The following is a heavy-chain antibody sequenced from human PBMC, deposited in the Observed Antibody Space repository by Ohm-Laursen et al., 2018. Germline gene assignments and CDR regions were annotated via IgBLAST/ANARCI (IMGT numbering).Heavy chain of an antibody. J-gene: IGHJ4*02. CDR3: AREYSSSSGEFDY. V-gene: IGHV4-34*01. CDR1: GDSISTSY. Sequence: PSDTLSLTWAVTGDSISTSYWSWIRQPPGKGLEWIGEINHSGSTNYNPSLKSRVTISVDTSKNQFSLKLSSVTAADTAVYYCAREYSSSSGEFDYWGQGTLVTVSS. D-gene: IGHD6-6*01. CDR2: INHSGST.